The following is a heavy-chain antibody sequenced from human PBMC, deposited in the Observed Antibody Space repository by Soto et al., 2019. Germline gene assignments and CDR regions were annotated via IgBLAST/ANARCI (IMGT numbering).Heavy chain of an antibody. CDR3: ARSPYGDYPFDY. CDR2: IWYDGSNK. V-gene: IGHV3-33*01. CDR1: GFTFSSYG. D-gene: IGHD4-17*01. Sequence: QVQLVESGGGVVQPGRSLRLSCAASGFTFSSYGMHWVRQAPGKGLEWVAVIWYDGSNKYYADSVKGRFTISRDNSKNMLYLQMNSLRAEDTAVYYCARSPYGDYPFDYWGQGTLVTVSS. J-gene: IGHJ4*02.